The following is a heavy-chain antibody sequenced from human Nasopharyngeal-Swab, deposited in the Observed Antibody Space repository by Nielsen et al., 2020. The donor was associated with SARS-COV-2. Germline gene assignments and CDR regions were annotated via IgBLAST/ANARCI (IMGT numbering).Heavy chain of an antibody. J-gene: IGHJ3*02. CDR3: ASDPYYDTSDDAFDI. V-gene: IGHV3-21*01. Sequence: WIRQPPGKGLEWVSSISSSSSYLYYADSVKGRFTISRDNAKNSLYLQMNSLRAEDTAVYYCASDPYYDTSDDAFDIWGQGTMVTVSS. D-gene: IGHD3-22*01. CDR2: ISSSSSYL.